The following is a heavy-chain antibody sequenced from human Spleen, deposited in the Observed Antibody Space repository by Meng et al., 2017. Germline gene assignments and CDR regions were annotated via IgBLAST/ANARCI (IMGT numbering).Heavy chain of an antibody. CDR2: IIPIFGTP. Sequence: VAQVEAGHRVKEDGSSVRVSCKASGGTFSSYAISWVRQAPGQGIEWMGGIIPIFGTPTYAQKFQGRVTITADKSTSTIYMELSSLRSEDTAVYYCARGMGGDNWNDYGMDVWGQGTTVTVSS. J-gene: IGHJ6*02. D-gene: IGHD1-1*01. CDR3: ARGMGGDNWNDYGMDV. CDR1: GGTFSSYA. V-gene: IGHV1-69*06.